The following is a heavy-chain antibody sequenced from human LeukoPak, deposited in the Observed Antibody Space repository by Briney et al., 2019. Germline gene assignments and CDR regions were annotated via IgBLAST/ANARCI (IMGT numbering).Heavy chain of an antibody. CDR2: IYPGDSDT. CDR1: GYCFTSYW. V-gene: IGHV5-51*01. J-gene: IGHJ4*02. D-gene: IGHD3-22*01. Sequence: GESLKISCKGSGYCFTSYWIVWVRQVPGKGLEWMGIIYPGDSDTRYSPSFQGQVTISADKSISTAYLQWSSLKASDTAMYYCARHSIDSSEFDYWGQGTLVTVSS. CDR3: ARHSIDSSEFDY.